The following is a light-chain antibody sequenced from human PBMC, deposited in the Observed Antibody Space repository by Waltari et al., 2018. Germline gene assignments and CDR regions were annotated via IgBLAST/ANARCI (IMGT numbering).Light chain of an antibody. Sequence: QSALTQPRSVSGSPGQSVTISCTGTSSDVGAYNYVYWYQQHPARAPKLMIYDVSERPSGVSARFSGSKSGNTATLTISGLQADDGADYYCCSYAGSSTLVFGGGTTLTVV. CDR3: CSYAGSSTLV. CDR2: DVS. V-gene: IGLV2-11*01. CDR1: SSDVGAYNY. J-gene: IGLJ3*02.